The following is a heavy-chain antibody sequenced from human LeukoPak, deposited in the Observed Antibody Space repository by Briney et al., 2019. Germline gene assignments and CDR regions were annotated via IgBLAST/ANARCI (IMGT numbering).Heavy chain of an antibody. CDR2: ISSSSSTI. Sequence: TGGSLRLSCAASGFTFSSHSMNWVRQAPGKGLEWVSYISSSSSTIYYADSVKGRFTISRDNAKNSLYLQMNSLRDEDTAVYYCAGETRSMVVVTADPLHYGMDVWGQGTTVTVSS. D-gene: IGHD2-21*02. J-gene: IGHJ6*02. CDR1: GFTFSSHS. V-gene: IGHV3-48*02. CDR3: AGETRSMVVVTADPLHYGMDV.